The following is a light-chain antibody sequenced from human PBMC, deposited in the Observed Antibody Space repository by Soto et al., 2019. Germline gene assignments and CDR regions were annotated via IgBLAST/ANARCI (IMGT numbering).Light chain of an antibody. Sequence: QSVLTQPASVSGSPGQSITISCTGTRSDIGAYHFVSWYQQHPGEVPKLILYDVNVRPSGVSNRFSGSKSGNTASLTISGLQAEDEADYYCTSWTTSTTMIFGGGTKLTVL. CDR1: RSDIGAYHF. J-gene: IGLJ2*01. CDR3: TSWTTSTTMI. CDR2: DVN. V-gene: IGLV2-14*03.